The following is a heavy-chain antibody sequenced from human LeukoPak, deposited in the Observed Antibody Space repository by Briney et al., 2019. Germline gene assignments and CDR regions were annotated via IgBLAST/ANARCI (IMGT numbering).Heavy chain of an antibody. D-gene: IGHD3-22*01. Sequence: GGSLRLSCAASGFTFSSYSMNWVRQAPGKGLEWVSSISSSSSYIYYADSVKGRFTISRDNAKNSLYLQMNSLRAEDTAVYYCARDAYYYDSSGYYYAPSVYGMDVWGQGTTVTVSS. CDR3: ARDAYYYDSSGYYYAPSVYGMDV. CDR1: GFTFSSYS. V-gene: IGHV3-21*01. J-gene: IGHJ6*02. CDR2: ISSSSSYI.